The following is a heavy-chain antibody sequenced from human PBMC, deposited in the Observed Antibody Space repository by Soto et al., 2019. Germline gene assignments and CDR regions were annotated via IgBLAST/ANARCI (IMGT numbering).Heavy chain of an antibody. CDR2: INPNSGGT. J-gene: IGHJ5*02. D-gene: IGHD3-9*01. V-gene: IGHV1-2*02. CDR3: ARVGYDILTGYPHWFDP. Sequence: ALVKVCCKASGYTFTVYYMHWVRKKPGQGLEWMGWINPNSGGTNYAQKFQGRVTMTRDTSISTAYMELSRLRSDDTAVYYCARVGYDILTGYPHWFDPWGQGTLVTVSS. CDR1: GYTFTVYY.